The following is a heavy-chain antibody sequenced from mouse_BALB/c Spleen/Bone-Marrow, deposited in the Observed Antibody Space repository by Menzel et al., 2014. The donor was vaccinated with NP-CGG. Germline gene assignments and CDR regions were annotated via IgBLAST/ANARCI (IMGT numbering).Heavy chain of an antibody. CDR3: ARQGIRRLLDY. J-gene: IGHJ2*01. CDR1: GFTFSSYA. V-gene: IGHV5-9-3*01. Sequence: EVQRVESGGGLVKPGGSLKLSCAASGFTFSSYAMSWVRQTPEKRLEWVATISSGGSYTYYPDSVKGRFTISRDNAKNTLYLQMSSQRSEDTAMYYCARQGIRRLLDYWGQGTPLTVSS. CDR2: ISSGGSYT. D-gene: IGHD2-4*01.